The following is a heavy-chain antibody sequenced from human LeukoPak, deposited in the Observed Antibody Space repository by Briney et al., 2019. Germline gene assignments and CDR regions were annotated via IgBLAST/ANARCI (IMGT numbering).Heavy chain of an antibody. J-gene: IGHJ4*02. V-gene: IGHV3-7*01. D-gene: IGHD3-3*01. CDR1: GFTFSSYW. CDR2: IKHDGSEK. CDR3: AREIRFNYDFWSGYFDY. Sequence: GGSLRPSCAASGFTFSSYWMSWVRQAPGKGLEWVANIKHDGSEKYYVDSVKGRFTISRDNAKNSLYLQMNSLRAEDTAVYYCAREIRFNYDFWSGYFDYWGQGTLVTVSS.